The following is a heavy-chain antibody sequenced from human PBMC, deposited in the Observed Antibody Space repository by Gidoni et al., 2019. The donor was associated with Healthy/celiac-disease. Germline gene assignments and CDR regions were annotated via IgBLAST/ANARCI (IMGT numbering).Heavy chain of an antibody. V-gene: IGHV1-46*01. J-gene: IGHJ4*02. CDR3: AVGIVATIFDY. CDR2: INPSGGST. CDR1: GYTFTSYY. Sequence: QVQLVQSGADGKNPGPSVQVSCQSSGYTFTSYYMHWVRQAPGQGLKWMGIINPSGGSTSYGQKFQGRVNMTRDKSTSTVYMELSSLRSEDTAVYYCAVGIVATIFDYWGQGTLVTVSS. D-gene: IGHD5-12*01.